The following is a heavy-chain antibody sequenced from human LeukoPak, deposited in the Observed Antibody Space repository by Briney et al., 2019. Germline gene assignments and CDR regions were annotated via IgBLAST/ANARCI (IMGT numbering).Heavy chain of an antibody. CDR2: ISGDGGST. V-gene: IGHV3-43*02. CDR1: GFTFSSYA. J-gene: IGHJ4*02. CDR3: AKDIGWLYYFDY. Sequence: GGSLKLSCAASGFTFSSYAMSWVRQAPGKGLEWVSLISGDGGSTYYADSVKGRFTISRDNSKNSLYLQMNSLRTEDTALYYCAKDIGWLYYFDYWGQGTLVTVSS. D-gene: IGHD3-22*01.